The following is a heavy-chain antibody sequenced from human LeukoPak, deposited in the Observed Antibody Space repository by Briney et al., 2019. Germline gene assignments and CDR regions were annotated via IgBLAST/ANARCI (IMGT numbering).Heavy chain of an antibody. CDR1: GFTFSSYS. J-gene: IGHJ3*02. Sequence: TGGSLRLSCAASGFTFSSYSMNWVRQAPGKGLEWVSYISSSSSTIFYADSVKGRFTISRDNAKNSLYLQMNSLRAEDTAVYYCARERRFGELTWASLAFDIWGQGTMVTVSS. V-gene: IGHV3-48*01. CDR2: ISSSSSTI. D-gene: IGHD3-10*01. CDR3: ARERRFGELTWASLAFDI.